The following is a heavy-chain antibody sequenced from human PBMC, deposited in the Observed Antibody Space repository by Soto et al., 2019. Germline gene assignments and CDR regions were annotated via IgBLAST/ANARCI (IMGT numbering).Heavy chain of an antibody. CDR2: IKSKTDGGTT. J-gene: IGHJ4*02. D-gene: IGHD3-9*01. V-gene: IGHV3-15*01. CDR1: GFTFSNAW. Sequence: GGSLRLSCAASGFTFSNAWMSWVRQAPGKGLEWVGRIKSKTDGGTTDYAAPVKGRFTISRDDSKNTLYLQMNSLKTEDTAVYYCPFFDWYRVAASWWGQGTLVTVSS. CDR3: PFFDWYRVAASW.